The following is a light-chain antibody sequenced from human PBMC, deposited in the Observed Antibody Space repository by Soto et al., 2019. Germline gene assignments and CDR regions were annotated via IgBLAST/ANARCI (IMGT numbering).Light chain of an antibody. Sequence: QSVLTQPASVSGSPGQSITISCTGTNSDVGTYNFVSWYQQHPGKVPKLLIYEVSNRPSGVSNRFSGSKSGNTASLTISGLQAEDEADYYCNSYTSSNSGAFGGGTKLTVL. CDR1: NSDVGTYNF. V-gene: IGLV2-14*01. J-gene: IGLJ3*02. CDR3: NSYTSSNSGA. CDR2: EVS.